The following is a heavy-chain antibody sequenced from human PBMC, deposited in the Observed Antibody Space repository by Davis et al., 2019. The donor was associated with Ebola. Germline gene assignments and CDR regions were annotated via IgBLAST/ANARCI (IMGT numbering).Heavy chain of an antibody. V-gene: IGHV3-23*01. D-gene: IGHD1-26*01. Sequence: GGSLRFSCAASGFIFRSYVMSWVRQAPGKGLEWVSTLGTSADTYYADSVKGRFTISRDNSKNTLYLQMNGLRVEDTAIYYCAKDTSNIWFDIWGQGTNVTVSS. CDR3: AKDTSNIWFDI. CDR1: GFIFRSYV. CDR2: LGTSADT. J-gene: IGHJ3*02.